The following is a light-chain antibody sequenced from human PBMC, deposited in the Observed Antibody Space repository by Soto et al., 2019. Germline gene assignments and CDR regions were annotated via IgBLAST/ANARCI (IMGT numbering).Light chain of an antibody. CDR3: LQHYNTPPYS. Sequence: DTVMTQSPDSLSVSLGERATINCKSSQRVLYSSNNMNYFSWYQQKPGQPPKLLIYWASTRESGVPDRFSGSGSGADFTLTISSVQAEDVAVYYCLQHYNTPPYSFGQGTKLEIK. V-gene: IGKV4-1*01. CDR1: QRVLYSSNNMNY. CDR2: WAS. J-gene: IGKJ2*03.